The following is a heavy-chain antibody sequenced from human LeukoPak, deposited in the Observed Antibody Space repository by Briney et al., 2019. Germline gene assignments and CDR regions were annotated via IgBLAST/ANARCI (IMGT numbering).Heavy chain of an antibody. J-gene: IGHJ6*03. CDR3: ARQSRIYDILTGRYYYYYYMDV. D-gene: IGHD3-9*01. V-gene: IGHV4-59*01. CDR2: IYYSGST. Sequence: PSETLSLTCTVSGGSISSYYWSWIRQPPGKGLEWIGYIYYSGSTNYNPSLKSRVTISVDTSKNQFSLKLSSVTAADTAVYYCARQSRIYDILTGRYYYYYYMDVWGKGTTVTISS. CDR1: GGSISSYY.